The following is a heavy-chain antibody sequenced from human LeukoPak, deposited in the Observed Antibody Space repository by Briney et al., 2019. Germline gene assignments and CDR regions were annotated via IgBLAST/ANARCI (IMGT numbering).Heavy chain of an antibody. V-gene: IGHV4-39*01. CDR3: ATHRRSGSGGSENAFEI. Sequence: PSETLSLTCTVSGDSTSSSTYYWDWIRPDPGKGLEWFGNIYDSGTTHYNPSLKSRVPISGDTSKNQFSLKLNSVTAADTAIYFCATHRRSGSGGSENAFEIWGQGTMVTVSP. CDR2: IYDSGTT. J-gene: IGHJ3*02. D-gene: IGHD5-12*01. CDR1: GDSTSSSTYY.